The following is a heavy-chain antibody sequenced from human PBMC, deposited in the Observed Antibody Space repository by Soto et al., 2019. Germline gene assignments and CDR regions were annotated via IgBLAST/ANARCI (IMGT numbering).Heavy chain of an antibody. Sequence: EVQLVESGGGLVQPGASLRLSCAASGVTFSSYSMSWVRQAPGKGLEWVLYISSSSSTIYYADSVKGRFTISRDNDKNSRYLPMNCLRDDDTAVYYWDRGKAAAEVYGGQGTMVTVSS. CDR3: DRGKAAAEVY. CDR2: ISSSSSTI. V-gene: IGHV3-48*02. J-gene: IGHJ4*02. CDR1: GVTFSSYS. D-gene: IGHD6-13*01.